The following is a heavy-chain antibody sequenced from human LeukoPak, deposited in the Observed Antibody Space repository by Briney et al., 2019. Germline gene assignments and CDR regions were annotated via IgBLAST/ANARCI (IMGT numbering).Heavy chain of an antibody. Sequence: GGSLRLSCAASGFTFSSYAMSWVRQAPGKGLEWVANIKQDGSEKYYVDSVKGRFTISRDNAKNSLYVQMNSLRAEDTAVYYCARDGAPYYDFWSGMPIWGQGTLVTVSS. CDR2: IKQDGSEK. J-gene: IGHJ4*02. D-gene: IGHD3-3*01. CDR3: ARDGAPYYDFWSGMPI. CDR1: GFTFSSYA. V-gene: IGHV3-7*01.